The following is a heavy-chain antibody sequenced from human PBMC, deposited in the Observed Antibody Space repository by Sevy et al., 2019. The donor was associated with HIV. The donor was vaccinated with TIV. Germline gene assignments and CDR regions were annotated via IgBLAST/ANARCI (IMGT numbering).Heavy chain of an antibody. CDR1: GFTLSTYT. J-gene: IGHJ5*02. CDR3: AREAYYYDSREENWFDP. D-gene: IGHD3-22*01. Sequence: GGSLRLSCVGSGFTLSTYTMHWVRQAPGKGLEWLSSISRDRRTIYYADSLKGRFTISRDNAKNSLYLQMNSLRDEDTAVYYCAREAYYYDSREENWFDPWGQGTLVTVSS. V-gene: IGHV3-48*02. CDR2: ISRDRRTI.